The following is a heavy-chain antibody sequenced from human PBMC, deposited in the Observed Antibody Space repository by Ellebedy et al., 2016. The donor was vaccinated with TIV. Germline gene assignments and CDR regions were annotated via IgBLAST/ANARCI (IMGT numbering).Heavy chain of an antibody. CDR3: VRDLTNPVTGDY. CDR1: GYSFTAYY. Sequence: AASVKVSCKTSGYSFTAYYIHWVRQAPGQGPEGVGWINPDNGVTVYEQKLQGRVTITGDTSISTVYMELSSLRSDDTAIYYCVRDLTNPVTGDYWGQGTLVFVSS. CDR2: INPDNGVT. V-gene: IGHV1-2*02. J-gene: IGHJ4*02. D-gene: IGHD4-11*01.